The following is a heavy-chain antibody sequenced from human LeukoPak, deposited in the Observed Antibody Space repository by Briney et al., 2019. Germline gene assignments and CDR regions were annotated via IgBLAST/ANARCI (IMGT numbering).Heavy chain of an antibody. CDR2: IYPGDSNT. CDR1: GYTFISSW. D-gene: IGHD1-1*01. CDR3: ARQTRDAFDI. V-gene: IGHV5-51*01. J-gene: IGHJ3*02. Sequence: RGESLKISCKGSGYTFISSWIAWVRQMPGKGLEWMGLIYPGDSNTRYSPSFQGQVTISADRSINTAYLQWSSLKASDTAIYYCARQTRDAFDIWGQGTMVTVSS.